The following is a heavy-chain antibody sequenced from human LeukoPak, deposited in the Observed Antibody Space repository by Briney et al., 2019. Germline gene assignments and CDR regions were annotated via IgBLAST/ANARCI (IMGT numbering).Heavy chain of an antibody. CDR2: IYYSGST. J-gene: IGHJ6*02. D-gene: IGHD3-10*01. CDR1: GGSISSYY. Sequence: SEILSLTCTVSGGSISSYYWSWIRQPPGKGLEWIGYIYYSGSTNYNPSLKSRVTISVDTSKNQFSLKLSSVTAADTAVYYCARDTYGSGSYYNGPYYYGMDVWGQGTTVTVSS. V-gene: IGHV4-59*01. CDR3: ARDTYGSGSYYNGPYYYGMDV.